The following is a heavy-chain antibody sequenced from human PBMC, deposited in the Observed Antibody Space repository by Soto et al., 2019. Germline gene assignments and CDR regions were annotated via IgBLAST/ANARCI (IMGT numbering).Heavy chain of an antibody. CDR2: MYYSGST. CDR3: SGEVEVIFGVVIHNGFDP. D-gene: IGHD3-3*01. CDR1: GGSISSYY. J-gene: IGHJ5*02. V-gene: IGHV4-59*01. Sequence: QVQLQESGPGLVKPSETLSLTCTVSGGSISSYYWSWIRQPPGTGLGWIGYMYYSGSTNYNPSLQNRVTISVETSKNQFSLKLSSGTAADKAVDYCSGEVEVIFGVVIHNGFDPWGQGTLVTVSS.